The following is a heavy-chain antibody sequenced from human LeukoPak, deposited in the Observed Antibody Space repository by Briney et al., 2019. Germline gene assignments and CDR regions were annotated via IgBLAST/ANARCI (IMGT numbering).Heavy chain of an antibody. J-gene: IGHJ5*02. D-gene: IGHD3-10*01. CDR1: GYTFSSYE. Sequence: ASVTVSYTTSGYTFSSYEINWVRQPPGQGLEWMGWMNPNSGNTAYAQKFQGRVTMTRDVSIRTAYMELSSLRSEDTAVYYCVRLFVQEPSGWFDPWGQGTLVTVS. CDR2: MNPNSGNT. V-gene: IGHV1-8*01. CDR3: VRLFVQEPSGWFDP.